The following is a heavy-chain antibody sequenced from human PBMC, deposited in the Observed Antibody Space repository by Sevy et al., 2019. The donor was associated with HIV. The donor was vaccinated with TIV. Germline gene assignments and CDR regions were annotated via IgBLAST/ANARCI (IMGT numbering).Heavy chain of an antibody. J-gene: IGHJ6*02. D-gene: IGHD5-12*01. CDR3: AREGGYTDQGMDV. CDR1: GFTFSTYD. V-gene: IGHV3-48*01. CDR2: ISSSSSNI. Sequence: GGSLRLSCAASGFTFSTYDMNWVRQAPGKGVEWISYISSSSSNIYYADSVKGRFTISRDNAKNSLLVQMHSLRAEDTAVYYCAREGGYTDQGMDVWGQGTTVTVSS.